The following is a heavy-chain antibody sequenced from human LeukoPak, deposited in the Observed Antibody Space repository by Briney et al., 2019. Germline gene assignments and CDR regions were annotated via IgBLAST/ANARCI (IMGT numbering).Heavy chain of an antibody. D-gene: IGHD2-2*01. CDR1: GYTFSNYD. CDR3: TRAVRNQLLSEY. CDR2: MNPNSGNT. V-gene: IGHV1-8*01. J-gene: IGHJ4*02. Sequence: ASVKVSCTASGYTFSNYDVTWVRQAPGQGLEYMGWMNPNSGNTGFAQKFRGRLTLTSDASTTSAFMELMRLTSEDTAVYYCTRAVRNQLLSEYWGQGTRITVSS.